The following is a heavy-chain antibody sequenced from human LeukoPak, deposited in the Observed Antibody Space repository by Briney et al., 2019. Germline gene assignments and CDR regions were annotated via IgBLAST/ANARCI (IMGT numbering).Heavy chain of an antibody. Sequence: ASVKVSCKASGYTFTGYYMHWVRQAPGQGLEWMGWINPNSGGTNYAQKFQGRVTMTRDTSISTAYMELSRLRSDDTAVYYCARLLSPMVRGVQKPLGYWGQGTLVTVSS. CDR3: ARLLSPMVRGVQKPLGY. D-gene: IGHD3-10*01. J-gene: IGHJ4*02. V-gene: IGHV1-2*02. CDR2: INPNSGGT. CDR1: GYTFTGYY.